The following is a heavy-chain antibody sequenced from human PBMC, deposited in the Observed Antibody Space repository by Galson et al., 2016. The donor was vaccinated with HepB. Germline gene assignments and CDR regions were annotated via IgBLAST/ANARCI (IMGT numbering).Heavy chain of an antibody. CDR1: GDSISSSSFY. V-gene: IGHV4-39*01. CDR3: ARRKDYGDVSFDL. D-gene: IGHD4/OR15-4a*01. CDR2: IYYSGTT. J-gene: IGHJ4*02. Sequence: ETLSLTCTVSGDSISSSSFYWAWIRQPPGKRLEWIGGIYYSGTTYYTPSLKSRVTISVDTSKNQFTLKVNSVTAADTALYYCARRKDYGDVSFDLWGQGTLVTVSS.